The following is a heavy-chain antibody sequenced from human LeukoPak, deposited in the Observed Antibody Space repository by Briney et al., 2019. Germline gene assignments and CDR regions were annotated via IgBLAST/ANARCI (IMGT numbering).Heavy chain of an antibody. Sequence: GGSLRLSCAASGFTFSSYAMHWVRQAPGKGLEWVAVISYDGSNKYYADSVKGRFPISRDNSKNTLYLQMTSLRAEDTAVYYCAREGARVGASSDYYYYGMDVWGQGTTVTVSS. D-gene: IGHD1-26*01. V-gene: IGHV3-30-3*01. CDR2: ISYDGSNK. CDR1: GFTFSSYA. CDR3: AREGARVGASSDYYYYGMDV. J-gene: IGHJ6*02.